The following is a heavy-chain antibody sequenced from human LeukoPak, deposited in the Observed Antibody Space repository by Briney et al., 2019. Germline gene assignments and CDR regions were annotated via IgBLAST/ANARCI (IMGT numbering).Heavy chain of an antibody. D-gene: IGHD6-13*01. J-gene: IGHJ6*03. CDR3: ARVKQQLYYYYYMDV. Sequence: SETLSLTCTVSGGSIGSYYWSWIRQPPGKGLEWIGYIYYSGSTNYNPSLKSRVTISVDTSKNQFSLKLSSVTAADTAVYYCARVKQQLYYYYYMDVWGKGTTVTVSS. CDR2: IYYSGST. V-gene: IGHV4-59*01. CDR1: GGSIGSYY.